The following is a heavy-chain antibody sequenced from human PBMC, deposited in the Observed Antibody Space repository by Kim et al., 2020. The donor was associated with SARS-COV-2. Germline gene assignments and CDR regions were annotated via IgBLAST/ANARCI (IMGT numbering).Heavy chain of an antibody. CDR3: ARGSARGDN. CDR1: GYTFTNYG. CDR2: INTNNGNP. J-gene: IGHJ4*02. V-gene: IGHV7-4-1*02. D-gene: IGHD2-15*01. Sequence: ASFNVSCKASGYTFTNYGMIWVRQAPGQGLEWMGWINTNNGNPTYAQGFTGRFVFSLDTSVSTAYLQINRLKAEETAVYYCARGSARGDNWGQGTLVTVS.